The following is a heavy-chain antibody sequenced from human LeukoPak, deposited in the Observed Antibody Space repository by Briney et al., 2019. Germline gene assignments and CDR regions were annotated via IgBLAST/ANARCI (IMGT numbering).Heavy chain of an antibody. CDR2: MNPNSGNA. CDR3: ARGGEMATIRFDY. D-gene: IGHD5-24*01. CDR1: GYTFTSYD. V-gene: IGHV1-8*01. J-gene: IGHJ4*02. Sequence: ASVKVSCKASGYTFTSYDINWVRQATGQGLEWMRWMNPNSGNAGYAQKFQGRVTMTRNTSISTAYMELSSLRSEETAVYYCARGGEMATIRFDYWGQGTLVTVSS.